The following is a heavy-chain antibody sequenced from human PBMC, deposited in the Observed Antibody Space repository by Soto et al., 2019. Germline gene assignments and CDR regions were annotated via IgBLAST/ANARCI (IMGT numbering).Heavy chain of an antibody. J-gene: IGHJ2*01. Sequence: QVQLVQSGAEVKKPGSSVKVSCKASGGTFSNYPISWVRQAPGQGLEWMGGIIPIFGTVNYAQKFQGRVTITADESASTAYMELSSLRSADRAVYYCVRGSHRWIQWWYFDLWGRGTLVTVSS. CDR2: IIPIFGTV. D-gene: IGHD5-12*01. V-gene: IGHV1-69*12. CDR1: GGTFSNYP. CDR3: VRGSHRWIQWWYFDL.